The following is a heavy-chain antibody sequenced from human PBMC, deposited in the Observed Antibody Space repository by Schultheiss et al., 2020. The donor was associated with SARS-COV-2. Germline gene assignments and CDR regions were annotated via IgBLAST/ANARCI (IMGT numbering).Heavy chain of an antibody. D-gene: IGHD6-19*01. CDR3: VKGLLSGWQGDGFDI. V-gene: IGHV3-73*01. CDR1: GFTFSGSA. Sequence: GGSLRLSCAASGFTFSGSAMHWVRQASGKGLEWVGRIRSKANSYATAYAASVKGRFTISRDNARNSLYLHMNSLRPEDTALYYCVKGLLSGWQGDGFDIWGQGTMVTVSS. CDR2: IRSKANSYAT. J-gene: IGHJ3*02.